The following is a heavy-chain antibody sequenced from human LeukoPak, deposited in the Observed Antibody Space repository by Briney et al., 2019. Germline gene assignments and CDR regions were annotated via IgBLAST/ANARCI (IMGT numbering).Heavy chain of an antibody. V-gene: IGHV3-23*01. J-gene: IGHJ4*02. CDR2: IPTSGGIT. CDR1: GFSFSTYG. Sequence: PGGSLRLSCADSGFSFSTYGMGWVRQAPGKGLEWVSGIPTSGGITYYADSVKGRFTISRDNSKNTLYLQMNSLRAEDTAVYYCAKDSGGYYFDYWGQGTLVTVSS. CDR3: AKDSGGYYFDY. D-gene: IGHD6-19*01.